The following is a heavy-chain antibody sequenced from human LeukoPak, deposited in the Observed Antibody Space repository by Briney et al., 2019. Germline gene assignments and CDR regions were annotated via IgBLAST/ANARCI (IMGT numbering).Heavy chain of an antibody. V-gene: IGHV1-3*01. D-gene: IGHD4-11*01. CDR2: INAGNGNT. CDR3: ATSYSNEYYYYGMDV. CDR1: GYTFTIYA. J-gene: IGHJ6*02. Sequence: ASVNVSCKASGYTFTIYAMHWVRQAPGQRLEWMGWINAGNGNTKYSQKFQGRVTITRDTSASTAYMELSSLRSEDTAVYYCATSYSNEYYYYGMDVWGQGTTVTVSS.